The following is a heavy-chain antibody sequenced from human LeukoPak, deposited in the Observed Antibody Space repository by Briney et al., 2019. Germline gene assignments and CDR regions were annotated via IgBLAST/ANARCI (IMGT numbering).Heavy chain of an antibody. J-gene: IGHJ5*02. V-gene: IGHV1-2*02. CDR2: INSDSGFT. D-gene: IGHD3-9*01. CDR1: GYTFTGYY. CDR3: ARNFDMKGFDP. Sequence: ASVRVSCKASGYTFTGYYMNWVRQAPGQGLEWMGWINSDSGFTKYAQKFQGRVTMTRDTSITTVYMDLTRLTSDDTAVYYCARNFDMKGFDPWGQGTLVTVSS.